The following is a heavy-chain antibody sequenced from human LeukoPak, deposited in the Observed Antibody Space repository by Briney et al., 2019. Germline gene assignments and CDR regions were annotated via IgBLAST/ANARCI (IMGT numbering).Heavy chain of an antibody. V-gene: IGHV6-1*01. CDR1: GGSIRNYY. J-gene: IGHJ5*02. Sequence: PSETLSLTCTVSGGSIRNYYWNWIRQSPSRGLEWLGRTYYRSTWYNDYAVSVRGRITVNPDTSKNQFSLHLNSVTPEDTAVYYCARRLTQYDCFDPWGQGILVTVSS. CDR2: TYYRSTWYN. CDR3: ARRLTQYDCFDP. D-gene: IGHD2-2*01.